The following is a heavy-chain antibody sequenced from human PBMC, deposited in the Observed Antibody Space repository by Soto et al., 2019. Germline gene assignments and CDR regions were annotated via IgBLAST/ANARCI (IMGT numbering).Heavy chain of an antibody. CDR3: ARDRAAGGY. V-gene: IGHV3-48*03. CDR1: GFSFNTFE. J-gene: IGHJ4*02. CDR2: INSGSDTI. Sequence: GGSLRLSCAASGFSFNTFEMNWVRQAPGKGLEWVAYINSGSDTIHYADSVRGRFTVSRDNAKNSLLLQMNSLRVEDTALYYCARDRAAGGYWGQGTLVTVSS. D-gene: IGHD6-13*01.